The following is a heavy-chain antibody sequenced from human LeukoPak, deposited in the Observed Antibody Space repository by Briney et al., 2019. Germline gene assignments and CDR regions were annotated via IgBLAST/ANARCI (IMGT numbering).Heavy chain of an antibody. CDR3: ARHGGNYYDSSGYYSAWFDP. CDR1: GYSFTSYW. Sequence: GESLKISCKGSGYSFTSYWIGWVRQMPGKGLEWMGIIYPGDSDTRYSPSLQGQVTVSADKSISTAYLQWSSLKASDTAMYYCARHGGNYYDSSGYYSAWFDPWGQGTLVTVSS. D-gene: IGHD3-22*01. V-gene: IGHV5-51*01. J-gene: IGHJ5*02. CDR2: IYPGDSDT.